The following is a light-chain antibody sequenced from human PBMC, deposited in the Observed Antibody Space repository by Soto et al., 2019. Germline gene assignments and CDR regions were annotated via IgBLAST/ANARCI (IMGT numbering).Light chain of an antibody. J-gene: IGKJ4*01. CDR1: QSISTY. Sequence: EVVLTQSPATLYLSPGERATLSCTASQSISTYLTWYQHKPGQAPRLLIYDASRRAPGIPARFSGSGSGTDFTLTISSLEPEDFAVYYCQQRRNWPPLTFGLGTKVDIK. CDR3: QQRRNWPPLT. CDR2: DAS. V-gene: IGKV3-11*01.